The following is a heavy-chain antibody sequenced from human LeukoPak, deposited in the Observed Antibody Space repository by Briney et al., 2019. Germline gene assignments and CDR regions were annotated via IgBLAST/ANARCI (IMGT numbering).Heavy chain of an antibody. CDR1: GGSISSSSYY. Sequence: SETLSLTCTVSGGSISSSSYYWGWIRQPPGKGPEWIGSIYYSGSTYYNPSLKSRVTISVDTSKNQFSLKLRSVTAADTAVYYCARGKSKFDYWGQGTLVTVSS. CDR3: ARGKSKFDY. V-gene: IGHV4-39*07. CDR2: IYYSGST. J-gene: IGHJ4*02.